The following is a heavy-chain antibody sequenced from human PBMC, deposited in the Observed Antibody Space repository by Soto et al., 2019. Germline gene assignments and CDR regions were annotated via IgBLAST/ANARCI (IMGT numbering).Heavy chain of an antibody. V-gene: IGHV3-15*01. J-gene: IGHJ6*02. CDR1: GITFSNAW. D-gene: IGHD3-9*01. CDR3: TRDPLSANILPGYYYYYGLDV. CDR2: IKSKTDGGTT. Sequence: SMRLSWAASGITFSNAWISWVRQAPQKGLERVGRIKSKTDGGTTDYAAPVKGRITISRDKSKSTLYLRMDSLKTEDTVVYYCTRDPLSANILPGYYYYYGLDVWGQGTTVTVSS.